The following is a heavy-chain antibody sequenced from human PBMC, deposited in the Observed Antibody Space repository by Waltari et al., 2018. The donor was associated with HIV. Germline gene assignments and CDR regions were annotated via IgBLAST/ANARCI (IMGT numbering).Heavy chain of an antibody. Sequence: QVQLVESGGGVVQPGRSLRLSCAASGFTFSTYGMNWVRQAPGKGLGGVEVIWNDVRKKDYADSVKGRFTISRDNSKNTLYRQMNSLRADDTAVYYCARGYTSSPGVWLLSYWGQGTLVTVSS. CDR2: IWNDVRKK. CDR1: GFTFSTYG. J-gene: IGHJ4*02. CDR3: ARGYTSSPGVWLLSY. D-gene: IGHD6-13*01. V-gene: IGHV3-33*01.